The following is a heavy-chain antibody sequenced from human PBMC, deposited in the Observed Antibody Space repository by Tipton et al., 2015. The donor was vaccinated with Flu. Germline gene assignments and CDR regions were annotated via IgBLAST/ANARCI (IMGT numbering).Heavy chain of an antibody. V-gene: IGHV3-49*04. D-gene: IGHD3-22*01. CDR2: IRSRPYGGTT. CDR3: TRDLDYYDSSGPSL. CDR1: GFTFGDYA. Sequence: SLRLSCTTSGFTFGDYAVNWVRQAPGQGLEWVGFIRSRPYGGTTQYAPSVAGRFTISRDDSKSIAYLQMNSLKTEDTAVYYCTRDLDYYDSSGPSLWGQGTLVTVSS. J-gene: IGHJ4*02.